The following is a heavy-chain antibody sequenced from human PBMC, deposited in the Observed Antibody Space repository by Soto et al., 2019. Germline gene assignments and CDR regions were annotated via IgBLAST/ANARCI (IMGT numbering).Heavy chain of an antibody. D-gene: IGHD2-15*01. CDR3: ASDRGYGGGGSCSEPGVFDY. Sequence: ASVKVSCKASGYTFTRYAMHRVRQAPGQRLEWMGWINTGNGNTKYSQKFQTRVTITRNTSASTAYVALSSLRSEDTAVYYCASDRGYGGGGSCSEPGVFDYWGQGTVVTVSS. V-gene: IGHV1-3*04. J-gene: IGHJ4*02. CDR1: GYTFTRYA. CDR2: INTGNGNT.